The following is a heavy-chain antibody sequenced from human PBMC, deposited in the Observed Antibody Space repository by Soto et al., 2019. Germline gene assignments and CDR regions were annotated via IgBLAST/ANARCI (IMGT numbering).Heavy chain of an antibody. J-gene: IGHJ4*02. D-gene: IGHD6-13*01. CDR2: IIPILGIA. CDR3: ARGSSSWYFAQFDY. V-gene: IGHV1-69*02. CDR1: GGTFSSYT. Sequence: QVQLVQSGAEVKKPGSSVKVSCKASGGTFSSYTISWVRQAPGQGLEWMGRIIPILGIANYAQKFQGRVTITADKSTSTAYMELSSLRSEDTAVYYCARGSSSWYFAQFDYWGQGTLVTVSS.